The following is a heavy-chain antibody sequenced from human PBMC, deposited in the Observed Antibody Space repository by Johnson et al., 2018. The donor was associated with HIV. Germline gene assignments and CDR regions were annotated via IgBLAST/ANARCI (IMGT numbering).Heavy chain of an antibody. Sequence: EVQLVESGGGLVKPGGSLRLSCAASGFTIDNYAMHWVRQAPGKGLEWVSGISWNSGSIGYADSVKGRFTISRDNAKNSLYLQMNSLRVEDTALYYCARMGTGPYHDAFDIWGQGTMVTVSS. D-gene: IGHD3-10*01. V-gene: IGHV3-9*01. J-gene: IGHJ3*02. CDR2: ISWNSGSI. CDR3: ARMGTGPYHDAFDI. CDR1: GFTIDNYA.